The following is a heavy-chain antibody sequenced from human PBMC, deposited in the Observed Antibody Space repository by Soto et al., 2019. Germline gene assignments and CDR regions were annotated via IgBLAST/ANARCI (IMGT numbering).Heavy chain of an antibody. CDR1: GGSISSSSYY. Sequence: SETLSLTCTVSGGSISSSSYYWGWIRQPPGKGLEWIGSIYYSGSTYYNPSLKSRVTISVDTSKNQFSLKLSSVTAADTAVYYCARQEDGDDGNWFDPWGQGTLVTVSS. CDR2: IYYSGST. J-gene: IGHJ5*02. CDR3: ARQEDGDDGNWFDP. V-gene: IGHV4-39*01. D-gene: IGHD4-17*01.